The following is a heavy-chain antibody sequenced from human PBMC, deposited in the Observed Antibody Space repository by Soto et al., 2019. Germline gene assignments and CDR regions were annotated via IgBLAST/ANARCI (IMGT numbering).Heavy chain of an antibody. CDR1: GFTFSSYS. Sequence: EVQLVESGGGLVQPGGSLRLSCAASGFTFSSYSMNWVRQAPGKGLEWVSYISSSSSTVYYADSVKGRFTISRDNAKNSLYLQMNSLRAEDTGLDYCARYSGYDYFIDYWGQGTLVTV. CDR3: ARYSGYDYFIDY. CDR2: ISSSSSTV. V-gene: IGHV3-48*01. D-gene: IGHD5-12*01. J-gene: IGHJ4*02.